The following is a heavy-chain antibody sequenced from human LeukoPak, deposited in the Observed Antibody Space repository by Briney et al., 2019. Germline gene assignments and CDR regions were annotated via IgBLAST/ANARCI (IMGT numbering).Heavy chain of an antibody. Sequence: PSETLSLTCTVSGGSISTSNYYWGWIRQPPGKGLEWIGNIFYSGSTYYSPSLRSRVTISLDTSKNQFSLKLNSVTAADTAVYYCASAGRGDAFDIWGQGTMVSVSS. CDR2: IFYSGST. CDR3: ASAGRGDAFDI. CDR1: GGSISTSNYY. J-gene: IGHJ3*02. D-gene: IGHD1-26*01. V-gene: IGHV4-39*01.